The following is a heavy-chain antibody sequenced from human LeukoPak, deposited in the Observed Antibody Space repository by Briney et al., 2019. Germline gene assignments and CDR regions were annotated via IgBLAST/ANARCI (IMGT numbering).Heavy chain of an antibody. CDR2: IYYSGST. D-gene: IGHD2-21*02. CDR3: ARGKAKPVVATAIGAFDI. J-gene: IGHJ3*02. Sequence: SETLSLTCTVSGGSISSYYWSWIRQPPGKGLEWIGYIYYSGSTNYNPSLKSRVTISVDTSKNQFSLKLSSVTAADTAVYYCARGKAKPVVATAIGAFDIWGQGTMVTVSS. CDR1: GGSISSYY. V-gene: IGHV4-59*01.